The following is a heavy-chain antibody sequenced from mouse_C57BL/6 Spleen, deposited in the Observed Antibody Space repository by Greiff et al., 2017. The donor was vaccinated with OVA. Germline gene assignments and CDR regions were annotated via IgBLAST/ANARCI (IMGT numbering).Heavy chain of an antibody. Sequence: VQLQQSGPELVKPGASVKIPCKASGYTFTDYNMDWVKQSHGKSLEWIGDINPNNGGTIYNQKFKGKATLTVDKSSSTAYMELRSLTSEDTAVYYCARPGGGNYHYAMDYWGQGTSVTVAS. J-gene: IGHJ4*01. V-gene: IGHV1-18*01. CDR2: INPNNGGT. CDR3: ARPGGGNYHYAMDY. CDR1: GYTFTDYN. D-gene: IGHD2-1*01.